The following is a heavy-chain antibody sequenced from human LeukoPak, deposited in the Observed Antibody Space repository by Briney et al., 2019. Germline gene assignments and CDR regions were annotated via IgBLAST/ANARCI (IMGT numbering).Heavy chain of an antibody. D-gene: IGHD5-24*01. CDR3: AKGNGYNPL. CDR2: INTDGSST. V-gene: IGHV3-74*01. Sequence: GGSLRLSCAASGLTFSSYWMHWVRQAPGEGLVWVSRINTDGSSTSYADSVKGRFTISRDNAKNTLYLQMNSLRAEDTAVYYCAKGNGYNPLWGQGTLVTVSS. CDR1: GLTFSSYW. J-gene: IGHJ4*02.